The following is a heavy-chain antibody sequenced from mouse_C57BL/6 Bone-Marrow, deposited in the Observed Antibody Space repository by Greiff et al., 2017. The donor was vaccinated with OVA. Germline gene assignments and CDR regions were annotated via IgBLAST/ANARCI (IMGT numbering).Heavy chain of an antibody. V-gene: IGHV1-61*01. J-gene: IGHJ2*01. CDR2: IYPSDSEN. Sequence: QDQLQRPGAELVRPGSSVKLSCKATGYTFTSYWVDWVKQRRGQGLEWIGNIYPSDSENHYNQKFKDKAKLTVDESSRTAYMQLSSLTSEDSAVYYCATDYWGQGATITVTS. CDR1: GYTFTSYW. CDR3: ATDY.